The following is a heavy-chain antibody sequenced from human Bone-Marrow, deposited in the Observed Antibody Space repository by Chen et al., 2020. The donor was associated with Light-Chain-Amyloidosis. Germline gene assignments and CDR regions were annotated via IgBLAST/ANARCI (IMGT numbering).Heavy chain of an antibody. CDR2: INSKTDCGTT. J-gene: IGHJ3*02. CDR3: TTGADSSGFSHGRGDDAFDI. V-gene: IGHV3-15*01. D-gene: IGHD3-22*01. CDR1: GFTLNNAW. Sequence: EVQLVESGGGLVKPGGSLRLSCAASGFTLNNAWMNRVRQAPGKGLEWVGRINSKTDCGTTDYAAPGKGRFPSSRYDSENTLYLQMNSLKTEDAAVYFCTTGADSSGFSHGRGDDAFDIWGQGTLVTVSS.